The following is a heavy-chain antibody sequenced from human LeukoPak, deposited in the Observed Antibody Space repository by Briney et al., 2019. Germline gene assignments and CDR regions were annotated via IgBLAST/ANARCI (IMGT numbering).Heavy chain of an antibody. CDR3: AGVESNVDTAMVRLYYYGMDV. CDR2: IYYSGST. CDR1: GGSISSSSYY. D-gene: IGHD5-18*01. J-gene: IGHJ6*02. V-gene: IGHV4-39*07. Sequence: LETLSLTCTVSGGSISSSSYYWGWIRQPPGKGLEWIGSIYYSGSTYYNPSLKSRVTISVDTSKNQFSLKLSSVTAADTAVYYCAGVESNVDTAMVRLYYYGMDVWGQGTTVTVSS.